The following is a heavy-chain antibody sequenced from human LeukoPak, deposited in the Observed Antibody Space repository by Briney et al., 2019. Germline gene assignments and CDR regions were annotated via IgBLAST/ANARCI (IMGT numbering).Heavy chain of an antibody. CDR3: ARGYSSGSLFDY. J-gene: IGHJ4*02. Sequence: PSETLSLTCTVSGGSISSSYYYWGWIRQPPGKGLDWIGSIYYSGSTYYNPSLRSRVTISVDTSKNQFSLKLSSVTAADTAVYYCARGYSSGSLFDYWGQGTLVTVSS. CDR2: IYYSGST. CDR1: GGSISSSYYY. V-gene: IGHV4-39*01. D-gene: IGHD6-19*01.